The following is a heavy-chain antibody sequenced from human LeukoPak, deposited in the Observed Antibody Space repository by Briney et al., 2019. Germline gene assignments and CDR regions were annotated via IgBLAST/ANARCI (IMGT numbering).Heavy chain of an antibody. CDR1: GFTFSTYE. Sequence: GGSLRLSCAASGFTFSTYEMNWVRQAPGKGLEWISYISRSGSTIYYADSVKGRFTISRDNAQNSLYLQMNSLRAEDTALYYCARDQWELSNYFDFWGQGALVTVSS. D-gene: IGHD1-26*01. CDR3: ARDQWELSNYFDF. J-gene: IGHJ4*02. CDR2: ISRSGSTI. V-gene: IGHV3-48*03.